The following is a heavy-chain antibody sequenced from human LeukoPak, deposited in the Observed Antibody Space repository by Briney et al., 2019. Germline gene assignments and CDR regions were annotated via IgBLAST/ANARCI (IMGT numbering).Heavy chain of an antibody. J-gene: IGHJ6*02. D-gene: IGHD3-9*01. CDR2: IWYDGSNK. V-gene: IGHV3-33*01. CDR3: ARDSVHRTVLRHFDWPSEGRGMDV. CDR1: GFTFSSYG. Sequence: GGSLRLSCAASGFTFSSYGMHWVRQAPGKGLEWVAVIWYDGSNKYYADSVKGRFTISRDNSKNTLYLQMNSLRAEDTAVYYCARDSVHRTVLRHFDWPSEGRGMDVWGQGTTVTVSS.